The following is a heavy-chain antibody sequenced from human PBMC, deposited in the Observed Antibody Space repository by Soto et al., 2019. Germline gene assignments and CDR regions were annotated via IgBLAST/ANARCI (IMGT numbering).Heavy chain of an antibody. CDR2: IYYSGST. CDR3: ARATIVLVPAAMVSHWFDP. J-gene: IGHJ5*02. V-gene: IGHV4-30-4*01. CDR1: GGSISSGDYY. D-gene: IGHD2-2*01. Sequence: QVQLQESGPGLVKPSQTLSLTCTVSGGSISSGDYYWSWIRQPPGKGLEWIWYIYYSGSTYYNPSLKSRVTISVDTSKNQFSLKLSSVTAADTAVYYCARATIVLVPAAMVSHWFDPWGQGTLVTVSS.